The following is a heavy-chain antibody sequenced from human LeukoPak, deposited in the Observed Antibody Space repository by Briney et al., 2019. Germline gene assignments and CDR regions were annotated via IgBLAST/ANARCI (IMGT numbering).Heavy chain of an antibody. D-gene: IGHD6-19*01. CDR2: IYHSGST. CDR3: AREVGKAGIPDY. Sequence: SETLSLTCTVSGYSISSGYYWGWIRQPPGKGLEWIGSIYHSGSTYYNPSLKSRVTISVDTSKNQFSLKLSSVTAADTAVHYCAREVGKAGIPDYWGQGTLVTVSS. J-gene: IGHJ4*02. V-gene: IGHV4-38-2*02. CDR1: GYSISSGYY.